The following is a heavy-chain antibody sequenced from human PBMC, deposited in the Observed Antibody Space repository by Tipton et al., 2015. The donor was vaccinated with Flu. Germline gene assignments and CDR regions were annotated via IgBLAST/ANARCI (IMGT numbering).Heavy chain of an antibody. V-gene: IGHV5-51*01. CDR1: GYSFTSYW. Sequence: QLVQSGAEVKKPGESLKISCKGSGYSFTSYWIGWVRQMPGKGLEWMGIIYPGDSDPRYSPSFQGQVTISADKSIRTAYLQWSSLKASVTAMYSCARLPGVGDYYDGSGERGGGYYGMDVGGQGPTVTVSS. CDR2: IYPGDSDP. J-gene: IGHJ6*02. CDR3: ARLPGVGDYYDGSGERGGGYYGMDV. D-gene: IGHD3-22*01.